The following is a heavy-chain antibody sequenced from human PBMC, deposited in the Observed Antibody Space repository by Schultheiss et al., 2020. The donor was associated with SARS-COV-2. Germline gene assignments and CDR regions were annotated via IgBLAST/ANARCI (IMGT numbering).Heavy chain of an antibody. V-gene: IGHV3-7*05. CDR1: GFTFSSYW. CDR2: IKQDGSEK. D-gene: IGHD1-7*01. J-gene: IGHJ6*02. CDR3: ARYDWNYSRYRFYYYYGMDV. Sequence: GGSLRLSCAASGFTFSSYWMSWVRQAPGKGLEWVANIKQDGSEKYYVDSVKGRFTISRDNAKNSLYLQMNSLRAEDTAVYYCARYDWNYSRYRFYYYYGMDVWGQGTTVTVSS.